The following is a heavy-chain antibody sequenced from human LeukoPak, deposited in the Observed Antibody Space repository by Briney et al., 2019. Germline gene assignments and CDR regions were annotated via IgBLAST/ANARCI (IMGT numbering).Heavy chain of an antibody. CDR1: GYSTNSGYF. Sequence: PSETLSLTCTVSGYSTNSGYFWGWIRPPPGKGLEYIGTIFHSGTTYYNPSLKSRVTISLDTSTNDFSLKLSSVTAADTAVYYCARALRSGSNYFFYGMDVWGKGTTVTVSS. CDR2: IFHSGTT. D-gene: IGHD3-10*01. V-gene: IGHV4-38-2*02. CDR3: ARALRSGSNYFFYGMDV. J-gene: IGHJ6*04.